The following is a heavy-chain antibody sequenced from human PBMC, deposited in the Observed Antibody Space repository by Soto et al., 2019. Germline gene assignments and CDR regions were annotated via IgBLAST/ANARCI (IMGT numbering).Heavy chain of an antibody. CDR2: TYYRSKWYN. CDR3: ARELLGGGTMVRGVIILIGWFDP. CDR1: GDSGSRNSAA. J-gene: IGHJ5*02. V-gene: IGHV6-1*01. D-gene: IGHD3-10*01. Sequence: SQTRSVTCAVSGDSGSRNSAAWNWIRQSPSRGLEWLGRTYYRSKWYNDYAVSVKSRITINPDTSKNQFSLQLNSVTPEDTAVYYCARELLGGGTMVRGVIILIGWFDPWGQGTLVTVSS.